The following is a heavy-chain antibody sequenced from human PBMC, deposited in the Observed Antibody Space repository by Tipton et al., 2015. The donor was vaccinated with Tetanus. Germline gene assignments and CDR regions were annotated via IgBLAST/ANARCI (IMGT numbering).Heavy chain of an antibody. CDR1: GGSISTGGYS. CDR3: ARHHPPRGFPYGGLHP. J-gene: IGHJ5*02. Sequence: LRLSCTVSGGSISTGGYSRNWIRQLPGKGLEWIGYIYDSGNTLYNPSLKSRVTISVDASKTQFSLKLTSVTAADTAVYYCARHHPPRGFPYGGLHPWGQGTLVTVSS. D-gene: IGHD3-16*01. CDR2: IYDSGNT. V-gene: IGHV4-31*03.